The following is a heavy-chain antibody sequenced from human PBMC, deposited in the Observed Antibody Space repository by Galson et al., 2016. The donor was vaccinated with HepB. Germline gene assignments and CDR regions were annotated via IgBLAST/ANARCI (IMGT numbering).Heavy chain of an antibody. J-gene: IGHJ4*02. CDR3: AKDRHLDYYDSSGYPTWFDY. CDR2: ISVSGGST. Sequence: SLRLSCAASGFTFSSYAMSWVRQAPGKGLEWVSAISVSGGSTYYADSVKGRFPISRDNSKNTLYLQMNSLRAEDTAVYYCAKDRHLDYYDSSGYPTWFDYWGQGTLVTVSS. V-gene: IGHV3-23*01. CDR1: GFTFSSYA. D-gene: IGHD3-22*01.